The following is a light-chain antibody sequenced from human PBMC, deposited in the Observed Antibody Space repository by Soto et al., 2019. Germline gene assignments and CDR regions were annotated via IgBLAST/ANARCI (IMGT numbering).Light chain of an antibody. CDR3: QQYEIWPLT. CDR1: QSVHNN. CDR2: DTS. Sequence: EVVMTQSPATLSVSPGDRATLSCRASQSVHNNLAWYQQKPGQAPRLLIFDTSTRATDIPIRFTGGGSGTEFTLTTSSPQSEDSAVYYCQQYEIWPLTVGGGTKVEIK. V-gene: IGKV3-15*01. J-gene: IGKJ4*01.